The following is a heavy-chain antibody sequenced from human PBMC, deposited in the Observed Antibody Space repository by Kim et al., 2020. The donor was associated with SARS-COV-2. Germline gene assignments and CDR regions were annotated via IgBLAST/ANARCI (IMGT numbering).Heavy chain of an antibody. CDR3: ASITPTNYYDSSGYSYY. CDR1: GYSISSGYY. D-gene: IGHD3-22*01. J-gene: IGHJ4*01. Sequence: SETLSLTCTVSGYSISSGYYWGWIRQPPGKGLEWIGSIYHSGSTYYNPSLKSRVTISVDTSKNQFSLKLSSVTAADTAVYYCASITPTNYYDSSGYSYY. V-gene: IGHV4-38-2*02. CDR2: IYHSGST.